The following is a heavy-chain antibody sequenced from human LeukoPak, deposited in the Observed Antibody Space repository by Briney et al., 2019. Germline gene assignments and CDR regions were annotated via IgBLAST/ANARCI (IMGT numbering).Heavy chain of an antibody. Sequence: SETLSLTCTVSGGSISSHYWSWIRQPPGKGLEWIGYISYSGSTNYNPSLKSRVTISVDTSKNQFSLELSSVTAADTAVYYCAREAPYYYDSSGYYSSLKGFDYWGQGTLVTVSS. V-gene: IGHV4-59*11. D-gene: IGHD3-22*01. J-gene: IGHJ4*02. CDR3: AREAPYYYDSSGYYSSLKGFDY. CDR1: GGSISSHY. CDR2: ISYSGST.